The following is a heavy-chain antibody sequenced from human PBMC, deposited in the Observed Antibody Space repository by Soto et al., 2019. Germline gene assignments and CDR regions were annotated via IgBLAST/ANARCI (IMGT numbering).Heavy chain of an antibody. CDR1: GFTFSSYD. CDR3: ARGYCSGGSCYGTVYYYYGMDV. Sequence: GGSLRLSCAASGFTFSSYDMHWVRQATGKGLEWVSAIGTAGDTYYPGSVKGRFTISGENAKNSLYLQMNSLRAEDTAVYYCARGYCSGGSCYGTVYYYYGMDVWGQGTTVTVSS. CDR2: IGTAGDT. D-gene: IGHD2-15*01. J-gene: IGHJ6*02. V-gene: IGHV3-13*01.